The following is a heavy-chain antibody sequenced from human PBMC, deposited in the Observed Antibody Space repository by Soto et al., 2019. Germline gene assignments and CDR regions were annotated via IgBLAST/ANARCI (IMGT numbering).Heavy chain of an antibody. J-gene: IGHJ6*02. V-gene: IGHV1-69*13. CDR1: GGAFSSYA. CDR3: AGNVQPRYYYGMDV. Sequence: SVKVSCKASGGAFSSYAISWVRQAPGQGLEWMGGIIPIFGTANYAQKFQGRVTITADESTSTAYMELSSLRSEDTAVYYCAGNVQPRYYYGMDVCSQGTTVTVSS. CDR2: IIPIFGTA.